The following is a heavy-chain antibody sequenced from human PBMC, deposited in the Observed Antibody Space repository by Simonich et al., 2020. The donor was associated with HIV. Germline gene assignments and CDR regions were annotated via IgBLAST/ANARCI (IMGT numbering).Heavy chain of an antibody. CDR3: ARRHPTTVTTPYFDY. J-gene: IGHJ4*02. CDR1: GGSFSGYY. Sequence: QVQLQQWGAGLLKPSETLSLTCAVYGGSFSGYYWSWIRQPPGKGLEWIGEINHSGSTNYNPSLKSRVTISVDTSKNQFSLKLSSVTAADTAVYYCARRHPTTVTTPYFDYGGQGTLVTVSS. V-gene: IGHV4-34*01. D-gene: IGHD4-17*01. CDR2: INHSGST.